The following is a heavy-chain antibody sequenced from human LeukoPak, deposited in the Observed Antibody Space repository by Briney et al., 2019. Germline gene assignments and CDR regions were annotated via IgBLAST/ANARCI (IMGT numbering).Heavy chain of an antibody. D-gene: IGHD5-18*01. J-gene: IGHJ4*02. Sequence: ASVKVSCKASGYTFTGYYMHWVRQAPGQGLGWMGWINPNSGGTNYAQKFQGRVTMTRDTSISTAYMELSRLRSDDTAVYYCARETWILGPLGAWGQGTLVTVSS. CDR1: GYTFTGYY. CDR2: INPNSGGT. CDR3: ARETWILGPLGA. V-gene: IGHV1-2*02.